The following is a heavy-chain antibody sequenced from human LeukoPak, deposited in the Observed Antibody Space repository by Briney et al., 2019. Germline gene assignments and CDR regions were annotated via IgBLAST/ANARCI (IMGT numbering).Heavy chain of an antibody. V-gene: IGHV3-23*01. Sequence: PGGSLRLSCAASGFPFSNYAVGWVRQVPGKGLEWVSTLSGSGDRTYYADSVKGRFTISRDNSKNTLYLQMNSLRAEDTAVYYCARVLKYDAFDIWGQGTMVTVSS. CDR2: LSGSGDRT. D-gene: IGHD2-2*01. CDR1: GFPFSNYA. CDR3: ARVLKYDAFDI. J-gene: IGHJ3*02.